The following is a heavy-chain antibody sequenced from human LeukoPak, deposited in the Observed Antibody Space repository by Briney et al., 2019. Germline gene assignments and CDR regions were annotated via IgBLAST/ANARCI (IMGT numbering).Heavy chain of an antibody. CDR1: GGSISSYY. CDR2: IYYSGST. V-gene: IGHV4-59*01. D-gene: IGHD3-9*01. Sequence: SETLSLTCTVSGGSISSYYWSWIRQPPGKGLEWIGYIYYSGSTNYNPSLKSRVTISVDTSKNQFSLKLSSVTAADTAVYYCARVCYDILTGYYGDAFDIWGQGTMVTVSS. J-gene: IGHJ3*02. CDR3: ARVCYDILTGYYGDAFDI.